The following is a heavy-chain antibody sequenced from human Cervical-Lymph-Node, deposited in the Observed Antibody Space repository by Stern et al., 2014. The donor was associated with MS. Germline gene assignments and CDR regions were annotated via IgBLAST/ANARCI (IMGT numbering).Heavy chain of an antibody. Sequence: VQLVQSGAEVKKSGSSVKVSCKASGGSFSSYPITWVRQAPGQGLEWMGGIIPIFDIGNYAQKFQGRVTITADEATTTAYMELSSLRSDDTAVYYCARSPRTFGGVAFTFDIWGQGTMVTVSS. V-gene: IGHV1-69*01. D-gene: IGHD3-16*01. CDR2: IIPIFDIG. CDR3: ARSPRTFGGVAFTFDI. CDR1: GGSFSSYP. J-gene: IGHJ3*02.